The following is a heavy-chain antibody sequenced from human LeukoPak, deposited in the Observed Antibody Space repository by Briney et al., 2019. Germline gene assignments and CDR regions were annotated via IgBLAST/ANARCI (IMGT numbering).Heavy chain of an antibody. D-gene: IGHD7-27*01. CDR3: ASDLTVPPYNWFDP. J-gene: IGHJ5*02. CDR2: IYNSGGT. Sequence: SETLSLTCTVSGGSIRSSHWSWIRQPAGKGLEWVAIIYNSGGTNYNPSLKSRVTISRDTSKNQFSLTLTSVTAADTAVYYCASDLTVPPYNWFDPWGQGTLVTVSS. V-gene: IGHV4-4*07. CDR1: GGSIRSSH.